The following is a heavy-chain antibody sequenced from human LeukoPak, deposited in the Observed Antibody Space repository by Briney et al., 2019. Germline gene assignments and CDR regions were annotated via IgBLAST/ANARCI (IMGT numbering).Heavy chain of an antibody. Sequence: GGSLRLSCAASGFTFSSYWMSWVRQAPGKGLEWVANIRQDGSEIYYVDSVKGRFTISRDNAKNSLYLQMNSLGAEDTAVYYCARDKQVGATHFDNWGQGTLVTVSS. CDR2: IRQDGSEI. CDR3: ARDKQVGATHFDN. J-gene: IGHJ4*02. V-gene: IGHV3-7*01. CDR1: GFTFSSYW. D-gene: IGHD1-26*01.